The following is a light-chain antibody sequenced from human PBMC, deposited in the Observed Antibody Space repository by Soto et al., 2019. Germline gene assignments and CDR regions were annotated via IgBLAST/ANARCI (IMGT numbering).Light chain of an antibody. Sequence: EIVMTQSPATLSVSPGERATLSCRASQSVSNNLAWYHQKAGQAPMLLIYGASTMATGIPARFSGSGSGTEFTLTISSLQSEDFAVYYCQQYNNWPPWTFGQGTKVEIK. CDR3: QQYNNWPPWT. CDR1: QSVSNN. J-gene: IGKJ1*01. CDR2: GAS. V-gene: IGKV3-15*01.